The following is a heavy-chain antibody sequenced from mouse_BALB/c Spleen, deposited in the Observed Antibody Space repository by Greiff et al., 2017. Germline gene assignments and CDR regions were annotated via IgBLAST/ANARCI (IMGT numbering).Heavy chain of an antibody. J-gene: IGHJ3*01. CDR2: ISYDGSN. D-gene: IGHD2-5*01. CDR3: ARESNY. Sequence: EVQLKESGPGLVKPSQSLSLTCSVTGYSITSGYYWNWIRQFPGNKLEWMGYISYDGSNNYNPSLKNRISITRDTSKNQFFLKLNSVTTEDTATYYCARESNYWGQGTLVTVSA. V-gene: IGHV3-6*02. CDR1: GYSITSGYY.